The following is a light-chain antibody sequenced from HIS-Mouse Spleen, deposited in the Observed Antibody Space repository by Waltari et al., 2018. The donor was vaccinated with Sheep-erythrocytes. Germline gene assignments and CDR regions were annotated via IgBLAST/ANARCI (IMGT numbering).Light chain of an antibody. V-gene: IGLV2-11*01. CDR1: SSDAGGYNY. Sequence: QSALTQPRSVSGFPGQSVTISCTGTSSDAGGYNYLTWYQQHPVKAPKLMIYDVSKRPSGVPDRFSGSKSGNTASLTISGLQAEDEADYYCCSYAGSYNHVFATGTKVTVL. CDR2: DVS. J-gene: IGLJ1*01. CDR3: CSYAGSYNHV.